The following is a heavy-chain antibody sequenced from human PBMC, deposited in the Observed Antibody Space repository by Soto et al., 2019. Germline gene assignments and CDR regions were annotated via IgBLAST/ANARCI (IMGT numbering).Heavy chain of an antibody. J-gene: IGHJ6*02. CDR1: GFTFSGSA. CDR3: TTSQELLWFGESKTETYYYYYGMDV. D-gene: IGHD3-10*01. Sequence: GGSLRLSCAASGFTFSGSAMHWVRQASGKGLEWVGRIRSKANSYATAYAASVKGRFTISRDDSKNTAYLQMNSLKTEDTAVYYCTTSQELLWFGESKTETYYYYYGMDVWGQGTTVTVSS. V-gene: IGHV3-73*01. CDR2: IRSKANSYAT.